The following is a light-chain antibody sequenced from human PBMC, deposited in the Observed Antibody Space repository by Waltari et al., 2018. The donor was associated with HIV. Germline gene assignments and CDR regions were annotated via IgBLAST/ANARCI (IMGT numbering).Light chain of an antibody. J-gene: IGLJ2*01. V-gene: IGLV1-44*01. CDR1: HPHTGDNP. CDR3: VTWDDNLNGPV. CDR2: TNR. Sequence: QSVLTQPPSSSGHPGQRAHISCSGTHPHTGDNPVSLYQQLPGTAPKLLIYTNRQRPSGVPARVSGSKSGTSASLAISGLQSEDEANYYCVTWDDNLNGPVFGGGTRLTVL.